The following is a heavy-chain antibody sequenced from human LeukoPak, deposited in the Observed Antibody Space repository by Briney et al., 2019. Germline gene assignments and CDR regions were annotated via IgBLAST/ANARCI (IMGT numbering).Heavy chain of an antibody. CDR2: ISYDGSNK. CDR3: ARDCSGYCSSTSSKNYYYGMDV. D-gene: IGHD2-2*01. Sequence: GRSLRLSCAASGFTFSSYGMHWVRQAPGKGLEWVAVISYDGSNKYYADSVKGRFTISRDNSKNTLYLQMNSLRAEDTAVYYCARDCSGYCSSTSSKNYYYGMDVWGQGTTVTVSS. J-gene: IGHJ6*02. CDR1: GFTFSSYG. V-gene: IGHV3-30*03.